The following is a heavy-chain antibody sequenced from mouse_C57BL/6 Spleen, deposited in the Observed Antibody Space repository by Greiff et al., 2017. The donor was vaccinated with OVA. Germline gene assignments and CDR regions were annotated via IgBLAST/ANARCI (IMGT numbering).Heavy chain of an antibody. CDR1: GYAFSSSW. CDR2: IYPGDGDT. J-gene: IGHJ3*01. CDR3: ARDLGRGFAY. Sequence: QVQLKQSGPELVKPGASVKISCKASGYAFSSSWMNWVKQRPGKGLEWIGRIYPGDGDTNYNGKFKGKATLTADKSSSTAYMQLSSLTSEDSAVYFCARDLGRGFAYWGQGTLVTVSA. V-gene: IGHV1-82*01. D-gene: IGHD4-1*01.